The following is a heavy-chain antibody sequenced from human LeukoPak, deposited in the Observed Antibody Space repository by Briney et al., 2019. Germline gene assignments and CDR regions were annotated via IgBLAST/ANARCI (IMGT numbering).Heavy chain of an antibody. CDR3: ARGVVVGATGYYFDY. Sequence: SVKVSCKASGGTFSSYAISWVRQAPGQGLEWMGGIIPIFGTANYAQKFQGRVTITTGESTSTAYMELSSLRSEDTAVYYCARGVVVGATGYYFDYWGQGTLVTVSS. CDR2: IIPIFGTA. D-gene: IGHD1-26*01. J-gene: IGHJ4*02. CDR1: GGTFSSYA. V-gene: IGHV1-69*05.